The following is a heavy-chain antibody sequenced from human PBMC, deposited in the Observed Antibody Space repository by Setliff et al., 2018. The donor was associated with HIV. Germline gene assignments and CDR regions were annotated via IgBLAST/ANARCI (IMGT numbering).Heavy chain of an antibody. Sequence: GGSLRLSCAASGFTFSNSWMHWVRQAPEKGLVWVSRVHTDGRTTMYADSVKGRFTISRDNAKNTLCLQMNSLRAEDTAVYYCARGGNNWNDFDHWGQGTLVTVSS. CDR2: VHTDGRTT. V-gene: IGHV3-74*03. D-gene: IGHD1-20*01. CDR3: ARGGNNWNDFDH. J-gene: IGHJ4*02. CDR1: GFTFSNSW.